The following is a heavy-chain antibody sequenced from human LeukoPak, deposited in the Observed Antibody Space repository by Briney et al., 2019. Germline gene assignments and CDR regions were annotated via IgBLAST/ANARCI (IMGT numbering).Heavy chain of an antibody. CDR3: ARDAYGLGSYPDY. J-gene: IGHJ4*02. Sequence: ASVKVSCKASGYTFTGYYMHWVRQAPGQGLGWMGWINPNSGGTTYAQKFQGRVTMTRDTSISTAFMELTRLRSDDTAVYYCARDAYGLGSYPDYWGQGTLVTVFS. D-gene: IGHD3-10*01. CDR2: INPNSGGT. CDR1: GYTFTGYY. V-gene: IGHV1-2*02.